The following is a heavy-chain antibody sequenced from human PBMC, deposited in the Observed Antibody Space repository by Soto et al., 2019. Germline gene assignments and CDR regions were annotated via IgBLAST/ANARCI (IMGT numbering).Heavy chain of an antibody. Sequence: QVQLVQSGAAVKKPGSSVKVSCKASGGTFSRYTISWVRQAPGQGLEWMGRIIPILDIPNYAQNFQGRVTLTADKSTSTAYMELSSLRSDDTAVYYCASHFTGVLVLGASPPGGDNYGWDVWGQGTTVTVSS. CDR2: IIPILDIP. CDR3: ASHFTGVLVLGASPPGGDNYGWDV. J-gene: IGHJ6*02. D-gene: IGHD2-8*02. CDR1: GGTFSRYT. V-gene: IGHV1-69*02.